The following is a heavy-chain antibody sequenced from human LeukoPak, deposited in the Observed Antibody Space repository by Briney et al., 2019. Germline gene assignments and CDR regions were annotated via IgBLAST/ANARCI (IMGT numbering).Heavy chain of an antibody. Sequence: SETLSLTCTVSGGSISSYCWSWIRQPPGKGLEWIGYIYYSGSTNYNPSLKSRVTIPVDTSKNQFSLQLSSVTAADTAVYYCARGSANYYQLYGMDVWGQGTTVTVSS. D-gene: IGHD4/OR15-4a*01. CDR1: GGSISSYC. V-gene: IGHV4-59*08. J-gene: IGHJ6*02. CDR3: ARGSANYYQLYGMDV. CDR2: IYYSGST.